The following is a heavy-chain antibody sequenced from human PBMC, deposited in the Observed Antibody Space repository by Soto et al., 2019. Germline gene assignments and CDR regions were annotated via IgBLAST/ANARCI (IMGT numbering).Heavy chain of an antibody. CDR3: TREALPVGGSWWFDP. CDR1: GFTFSTYD. CDR2: IDIHGGT. J-gene: IGHJ5*02. V-gene: IGHV3-13*01. D-gene: IGHD6-19*01. Sequence: GGSLRLSCAASGFTFSTYDMHWVRQTTGQGLEWVSGIDIHGGTYYIGSVKGRFTISRDNAKNSLYLQMDSLRDEDTAVYYCTREALPVGGSWWFDPWGQGTLVTVSS.